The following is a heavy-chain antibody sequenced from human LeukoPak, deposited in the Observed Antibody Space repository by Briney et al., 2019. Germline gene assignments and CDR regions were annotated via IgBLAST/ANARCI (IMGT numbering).Heavy chain of an antibody. CDR3: ARDRKSYGQRVYYGMDV. J-gene: IGHJ6*04. CDR2: ISAYNGNT. CDR1: GYTFTSYG. V-gene: IGHV1-18*04. D-gene: IGHD5-18*01. Sequence: ASVKVSCKASGYTFTSYGISWVRQAPGQGLEWMGWISAYNGNTNYAQKLQGRVTMTTDTSTSTAYMELRSLRSDDTAVYYCARDRKSYGQRVYYGMDVWGKGTTVTVSS.